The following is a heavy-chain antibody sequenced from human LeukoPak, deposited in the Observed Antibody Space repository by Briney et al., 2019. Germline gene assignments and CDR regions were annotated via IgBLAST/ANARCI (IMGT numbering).Heavy chain of an antibody. CDR3: ASSSSWRKPRNGLDY. Sequence: GSLRLSCVASGVTFSSYGMHWVRQAPGKGLEWVANIKQDGSEKYYVDSVKGRFTISRDNAKNSLYLQMNSLRAEDTAVYYCASSSSWRKPRNGLDYWGQGTLVTVSS. CDR1: GVTFSSYG. V-gene: IGHV3-7*02. CDR2: IKQDGSEK. J-gene: IGHJ4*02. D-gene: IGHD6-13*01.